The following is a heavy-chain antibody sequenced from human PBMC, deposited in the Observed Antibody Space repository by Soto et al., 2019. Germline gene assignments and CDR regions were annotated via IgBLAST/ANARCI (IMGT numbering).Heavy chain of an antibody. V-gene: IGHV1-69*06. CDR2: IIPIFGTA. CDR1: GGTFSSNA. J-gene: IGHJ6*03. Sequence: SSLKVSCKASGGTFSSNAISWVRQAPGQGLEWMGGIIPIFGTANYAQKFQGRVTITADKSTSTAYMELSSLRSEDTAVYYCARGREGIAAAGTGYYYMDVWGKGTTVTVSS. D-gene: IGHD6-13*01. CDR3: ARGREGIAAAGTGYYYMDV.